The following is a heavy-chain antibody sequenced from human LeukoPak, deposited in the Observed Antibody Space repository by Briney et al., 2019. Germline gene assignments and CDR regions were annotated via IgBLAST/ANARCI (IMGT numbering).Heavy chain of an antibody. CDR1: RFTFRDHL. CDR2: IKEDGSEK. Sequence: PGGSLILSFSASRFTFRDHLMTWVRQAPGGVVEMVANIKEDGSEKYYVDSVKGRFTISRDNAKNSLYLQMNSLRVEDTAVYYCASPLFSSVAANFDYWGQGTLVTVSS. V-gene: IGHV3-7*01. CDR3: ASPLFSSVAANFDY. D-gene: IGHD2-15*01. J-gene: IGHJ4*02.